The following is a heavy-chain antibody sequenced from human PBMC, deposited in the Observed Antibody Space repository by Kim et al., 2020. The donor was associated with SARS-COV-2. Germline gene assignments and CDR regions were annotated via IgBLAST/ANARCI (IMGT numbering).Heavy chain of an antibody. Sequence: GGSLRLSCAASGFTFDDYAMHWVRQAPGKGLEWVSGISWNSGSIGYADSVKGRFTISRDNAKNSLYLQMNSLRAEDTALYYCAKVAGGSGRYYSAHYGM. CDR3: AKVAGGSGRYYSAHYGM. CDR2: ISWNSGSI. V-gene: IGHV3-9*01. CDR1: GFTFDDYA. D-gene: IGHD3-10*01. J-gene: IGHJ6*01.